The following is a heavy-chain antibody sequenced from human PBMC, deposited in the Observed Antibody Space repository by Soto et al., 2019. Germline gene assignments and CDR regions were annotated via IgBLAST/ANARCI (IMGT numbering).Heavy chain of an antibody. Sequence: SETLSLTCTVSGGSISSYYWSWIRQPPGKGLEWIGYIYYSGSTNYNPSLKSRVTISVDTSKNQFSLKLSSVTAADTAVYYCARGRGSSWYKNWFDPWGQGTPVTVSS. J-gene: IGHJ5*02. CDR1: GGSISSYY. CDR3: ARGRGSSWYKNWFDP. CDR2: IYYSGST. D-gene: IGHD6-13*01. V-gene: IGHV4-59*01.